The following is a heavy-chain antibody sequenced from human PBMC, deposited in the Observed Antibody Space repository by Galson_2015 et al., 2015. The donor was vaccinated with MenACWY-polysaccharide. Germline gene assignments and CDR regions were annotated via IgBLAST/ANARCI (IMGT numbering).Heavy chain of an antibody. V-gene: IGHV1-69*04. CDR2: IIPFVGMT. J-gene: IGHJ4*01. CDR1: GGTFHEDS. Sequence: QSGAEVTKPGSSVKVSCTASGGTFHEDSLYWVRQSPGQGLEWVGRIIPFVGMTNYAQKFQGRVTITADKSTNTAYMELNSLRSEDTALYFCAKIYCSDGRCYFGDWGQGTLVTVSS. D-gene: IGHD2-15*01. CDR3: AKIYCSDGRCYFGD.